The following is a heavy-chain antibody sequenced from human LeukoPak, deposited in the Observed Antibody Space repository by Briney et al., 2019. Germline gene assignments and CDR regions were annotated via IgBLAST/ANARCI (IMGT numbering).Heavy chain of an antibody. V-gene: IGHV3-53*01. J-gene: IGHJ5*02. CDR1: GFTFSSYS. CDR2: IHTSGDT. CDR3: IVFGDSNH. Sequence: GGSLRLSCAASGFTFSSYSMNWVRQAPGKGLEWVSAIHTSGDTCYADSVKGRFTISRDTSKNTLYLQINSLRVEDTAVYYCIVFGDSNHWGQGTLVTVSS. D-gene: IGHD4-17*01.